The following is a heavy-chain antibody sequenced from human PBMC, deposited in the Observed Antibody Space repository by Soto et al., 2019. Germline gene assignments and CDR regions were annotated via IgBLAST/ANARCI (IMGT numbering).Heavy chain of an antibody. CDR2: IRPDNGNT. CDR3: ATSYDSGFDL. D-gene: IGHD5-12*01. CDR1: GYPFAKYG. Sequence: QLQLVQSGAEVKRPGASVRVSCEASGYPFAKYGISWIRQAPGQGLEWMGWIRPDNGNTEYAQKFQGRVSMTRDTSSNTVYLEVRALRSDDTAMYYCATSYDSGFDLWGQGTVVSVSS. J-gene: IGHJ5*02. V-gene: IGHV1-18*04.